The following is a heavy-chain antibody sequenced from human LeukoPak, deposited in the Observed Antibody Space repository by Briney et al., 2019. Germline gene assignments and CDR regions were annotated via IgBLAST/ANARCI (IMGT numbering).Heavy chain of an antibody. D-gene: IGHD3-9*01. V-gene: IGHV1-69*13. CDR3: ARVLRYFDWFGTRSYYFDY. CDR2: IIPIFGTA. J-gene: IGHJ4*02. CDR1: GGTFSSYA. Sequence: GASVKVSCKASGGTFSSYAISWVRQAPGQGLEWMGGIIPIFGTANYAQKFQGRVTITADESTSTAYMELSSLRSEDTAVYYCARVLRYFDWFGTRSYYFDYWGQGTLVTVSS.